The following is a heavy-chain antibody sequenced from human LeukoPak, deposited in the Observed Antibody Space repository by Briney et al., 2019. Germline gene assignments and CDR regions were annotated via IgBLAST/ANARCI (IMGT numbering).Heavy chain of an antibody. Sequence: PGGSLRLSCAASGFTFGSYWMHWVRQAPGKGLVWVSRINSDGSSTSYADSVKGRFTISRDNAKNTLYLQMNSLRAEDTAVYYCARDIEAAGLFLDYWGQGTLVTVS. D-gene: IGHD6-13*01. CDR2: INSDGSST. V-gene: IGHV3-74*01. CDR1: GFTFGSYW. J-gene: IGHJ4*02. CDR3: ARDIEAAGLFLDY.